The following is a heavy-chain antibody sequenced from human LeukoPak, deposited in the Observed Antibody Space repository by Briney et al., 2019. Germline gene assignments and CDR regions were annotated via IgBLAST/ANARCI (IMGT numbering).Heavy chain of an antibody. D-gene: IGHD3-22*01. Sequence: PGGSLRLSCAASGFTFSIYAMSWVRQAPGKGLQWVSSITSRGESTWYVDSVKGRFNITRDNSENTLYLQMHSLRAEDTAVYYCARDRPNYYGSDGHYYRRDGDYWGRGTLVSVSS. CDR3: ARDRPNYYGSDGHYYRRDGDY. J-gene: IGHJ4*02. V-gene: IGHV3-23*01. CDR1: GFTFSIYA. CDR2: ITSRGEST.